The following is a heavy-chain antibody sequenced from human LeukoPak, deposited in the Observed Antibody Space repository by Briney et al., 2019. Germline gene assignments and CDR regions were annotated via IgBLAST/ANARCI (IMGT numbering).Heavy chain of an antibody. Sequence: GGSLRLSCSASGFTFNSHAMSWVRQAPGKGLEWVSGSCGDDGDTGYADSVKGRFTISRDNAKNSLYQQMNSLRAEDTAVYYCARARFTIFGVVGFDYWGQGTLVTVSS. CDR1: GFTFNSHA. V-gene: IGHV3-23*01. J-gene: IGHJ4*02. CDR2: SCGDDGDT. D-gene: IGHD3-3*01. CDR3: ARARFTIFGVVGFDY.